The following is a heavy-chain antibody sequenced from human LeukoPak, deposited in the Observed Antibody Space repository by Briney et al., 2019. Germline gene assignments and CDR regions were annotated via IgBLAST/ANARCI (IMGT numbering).Heavy chain of an antibody. D-gene: IGHD2-2*03. CDR2: ISYDGSNK. CDR3: ATRGGGYCSSTSCYRSASDYYCYYGMVV. Sequence: GGSLRLSCAASGFTFSSYGMHWVRQAPGKGLEWVAVISYDGSNKYYADSVKGRFTISRDNSKNTLYLQMNSLRAEDTAVYYCATRGGGYCSSTSCYRSASDYYCYYGMVVWGQGTTVTVSS. V-gene: IGHV3-30*03. J-gene: IGHJ6*02. CDR1: GFTFSSYG.